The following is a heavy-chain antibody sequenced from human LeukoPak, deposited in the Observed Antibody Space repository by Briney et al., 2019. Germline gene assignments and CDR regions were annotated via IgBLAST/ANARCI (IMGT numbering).Heavy chain of an antibody. Sequence: SETLSLTCTISGGSIRSNSYYWGLIRQPPGKGLEWIGSIYYSGSTYYSSSLKSRVTISVDSSKNQFSLKLSSVTAADTAVYHCARQEGVSYFSSGSYFDSWGQGALVTVSS. CDR1: GGSIRSNSYY. D-gene: IGHD3-10*01. CDR2: IYYSGST. V-gene: IGHV4-39*01. J-gene: IGHJ4*02. CDR3: ARQEGVSYFSSGSYFDS.